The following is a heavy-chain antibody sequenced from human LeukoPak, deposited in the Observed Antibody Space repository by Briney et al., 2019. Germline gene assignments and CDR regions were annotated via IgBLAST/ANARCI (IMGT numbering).Heavy chain of an antibody. Sequence: TSETLSLTCAVYGGPFSGYYWSWIRQPPGKGLEWIGEINNSGSANYNPSLKSRVTISVDMSKNQFSLKLSSGTAADTAVYYCARARGDYYDSSGYYSAFDYWGQGTLVTVSS. J-gene: IGHJ4*02. CDR1: GGPFSGYY. D-gene: IGHD3-22*01. CDR2: INNSGSA. V-gene: IGHV4-34*01. CDR3: ARARGDYYDSSGYYSAFDY.